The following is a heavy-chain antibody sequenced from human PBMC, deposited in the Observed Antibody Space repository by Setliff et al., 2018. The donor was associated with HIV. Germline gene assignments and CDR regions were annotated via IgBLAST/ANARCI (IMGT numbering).Heavy chain of an antibody. V-gene: IGHV3-21*01. CDR3: ARDNGRYFDRGWFDP. CDR1: GFTFSSYS. CDR2: ISSSSSYT. J-gene: IGHJ5*02. D-gene: IGHD3-9*01. Sequence: PGGSLRLSCAASGFTFSSYSMNWVRQAPGKGLEWVSYISSSSSYTHYADSVKGRFTISRDNAENSLYLQMNSLRAEDTAVYYCARDNGRYFDRGWFDPWGQGALVTVSS.